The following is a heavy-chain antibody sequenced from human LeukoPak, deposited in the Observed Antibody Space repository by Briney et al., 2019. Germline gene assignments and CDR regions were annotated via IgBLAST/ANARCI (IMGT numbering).Heavy chain of an antibody. CDR3: ARDPDYDFWSGLSEHFDY. V-gene: IGHV1-18*01. CDR2: ISAYNGNT. D-gene: IGHD3-3*01. CDR1: GYTFTSYG. Sequence: ASVKVSCTASGYTFTSYGISWVRQAPGQGLEWMGWISAYNGNTNYAQKLQGRVTMTTDTSTSTAYMELRSLRSDDTAVYYCARDPDYDFWSGLSEHFDYWGQGTLVTVSS. J-gene: IGHJ4*02.